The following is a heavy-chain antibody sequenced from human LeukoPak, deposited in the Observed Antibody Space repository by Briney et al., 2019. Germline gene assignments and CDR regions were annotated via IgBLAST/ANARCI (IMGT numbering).Heavy chain of an antibody. J-gene: IGHJ6*03. Sequence: SVKVSCKASGGTFSSYTISWVRQAPGQGLEWMGGIIPIFGTANYAQKFQGRVTITADESTSTAYMELSSLRSEDTAVYYCAVRLAARPFHHYYYYMDVWGKGTTVTVSS. CDR2: IIPIFGTA. CDR1: GGTFSSYT. D-gene: IGHD6-6*01. CDR3: AVRLAARPFHHYYYYMDV. V-gene: IGHV1-69*13.